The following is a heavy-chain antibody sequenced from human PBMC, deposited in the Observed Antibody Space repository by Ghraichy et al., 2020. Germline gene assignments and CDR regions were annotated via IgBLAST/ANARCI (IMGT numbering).Heavy chain of an antibody. D-gene: IGHD3-3*01. J-gene: IGHJ5*02. CDR3: ARANSPYYDFWSGDNWFDP. Sequence: GSLRLSCTVSGGSISSYYWSWIRQPPGKGLEWIGYIYYSGSTNYNPSLKSRVTISVDTSKNQFSLKLSSVTAADTAVYYCARANSPYYDFWSGDNWFDPWGQGTLVTVSS. CDR1: GGSISSYY. CDR2: IYYSGST. V-gene: IGHV4-59*01.